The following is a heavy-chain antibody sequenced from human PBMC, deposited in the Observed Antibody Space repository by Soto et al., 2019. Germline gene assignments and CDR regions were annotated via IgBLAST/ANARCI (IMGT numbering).Heavy chain of an antibody. Sequence: QVQLVESGGGVVQPGRSLRLSCAASGFAFSTYGMHWVRQAPGKGLEWVAVTTSDGARINYADSVKGRFTISRDNSRITLYLQMNSLRVDDTAVYYCARKKPGRKWELPDNWGQGTLGTASS. D-gene: IGHD1-26*01. CDR2: TTSDGARI. CDR1: GFAFSTYG. CDR3: ARKKPGRKWELPDN. V-gene: IGHV3-30*03. J-gene: IGHJ4*02.